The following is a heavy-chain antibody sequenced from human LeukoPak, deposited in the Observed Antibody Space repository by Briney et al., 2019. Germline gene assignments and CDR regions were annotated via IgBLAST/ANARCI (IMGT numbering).Heavy chain of an antibody. Sequence: PGGSLRLSCAASGFTFSDYYMTWIRQAPGKGLEWLSYISSSGSTIYYADSVKGRFTISRDNAKNSLYLQMSSLRAEDTAVYYCVKDPRGSDNNWGQGTLVTVSS. V-gene: IGHV3-11*01. J-gene: IGHJ4*02. CDR3: VKDPRGSDNN. CDR1: GFTFSDYY. D-gene: IGHD3-10*01. CDR2: ISSSGSTI.